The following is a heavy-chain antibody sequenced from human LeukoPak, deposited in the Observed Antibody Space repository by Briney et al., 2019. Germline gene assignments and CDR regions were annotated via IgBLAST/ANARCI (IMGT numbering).Heavy chain of an antibody. CDR2: VKHDGSEK. D-gene: IGHD3-22*01. V-gene: IGHV3-7*03. J-gene: IGHJ4*02. Sequence: PGGSLRPSCAASGLTFSTYWMSWVRQAPGQGLEWVANVKHDGSEKYYVDSVKGRFTISRDNAKNSLYLQMNSLRDEDTAVYYCASDSPGYSSGSYFAYWGQGTLVTVSS. CDR1: GLTFSTYW. CDR3: ASDSPGYSSGSYFAY.